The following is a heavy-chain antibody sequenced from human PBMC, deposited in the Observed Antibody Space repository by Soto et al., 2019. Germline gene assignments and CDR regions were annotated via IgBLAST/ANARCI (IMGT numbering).Heavy chain of an antibody. CDR2: IWFDGSNE. V-gene: IGHV3-33*01. CDR1: GFTFSSYG. CDR3: ARDFSMVRGGMGY. Sequence: QVHLVESGGGVVQPGRSLRLSCTASGFTFSSYGMHWVRQAPGKGLEWVALIWFDGSNENDADSVQCRFTISRDKFKKTLYLQMTGLRVEDTAVYYCARDFSMVRGGMGYWGQGTLVTVSS. D-gene: IGHD3-10*01. J-gene: IGHJ4*02.